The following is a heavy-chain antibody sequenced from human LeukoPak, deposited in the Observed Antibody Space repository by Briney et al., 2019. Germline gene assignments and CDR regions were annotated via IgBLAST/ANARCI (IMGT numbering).Heavy chain of an antibody. CDR1: GFAFSHAW. Sequence: GGSLRLSCAASGFAFSHAWMNWVRQAPGKGLEWVGRIRSKTDDGTTEYAAPVKGRFTILRDDSKNTMYLQMNILETEDTAVYYCTTDGGSGWYNGDYRGQGTLVAVYS. J-gene: IGHJ4*02. CDR2: IRSKTDDGTT. CDR3: TTDGGSGWYNGDY. D-gene: IGHD6-19*01. V-gene: IGHV3-15*01.